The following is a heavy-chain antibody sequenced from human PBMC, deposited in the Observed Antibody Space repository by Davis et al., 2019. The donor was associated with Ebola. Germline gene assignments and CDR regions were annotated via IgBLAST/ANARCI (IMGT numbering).Heavy chain of an antibody. J-gene: IGHJ5*02. V-gene: IGHV3-74*01. D-gene: IGHD4-11*01. CDR2: INSDGSST. CDR1: GFTFSSYS. Sequence: GESLKISCAASGFTFSSYSMNWVRQAPGKGLVWVSRINSDGSSTSYADSVKGRFTISRDNAKNTLYLQMNSLRAEDTAVYYCARELDYSNYDRFDPWGQGTLVTVSS. CDR3: ARELDYSNYDRFDP.